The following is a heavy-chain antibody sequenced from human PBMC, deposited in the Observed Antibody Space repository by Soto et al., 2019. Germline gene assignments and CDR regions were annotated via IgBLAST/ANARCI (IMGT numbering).Heavy chain of an antibody. CDR2: IDPSDSQT. Sequence: PGEALKISRKGWGYSFAGYWINWVRQKPGKGLEWMGRIDPSDSQTYYSPSFRGHVTISVTKSITTVFLQWSSLRASYTARYYCARRIYDSDTGPNFQYYFDSWGQGTPVTVSS. CDR1: GYSFAGYW. V-gene: IGHV5-10-1*01. D-gene: IGHD3-22*01. J-gene: IGHJ4*02. CDR3: ARRIYDSDTGPNFQYYFDS.